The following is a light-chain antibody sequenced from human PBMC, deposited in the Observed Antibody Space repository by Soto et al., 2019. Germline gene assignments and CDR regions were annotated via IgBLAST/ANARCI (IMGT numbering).Light chain of an antibody. CDR2: EGF. Sequence: QSALTQPASVSGSPGQSITLSCTGTSNDVGTYNLVSWYQQHPGKAPKLIIFEGFKRPSGVSNRFSGSKSGNTASLTISGLQADDEADYYCSSYAGSTTYVFGPGTKVIV. CDR3: SSYAGSTTYV. J-gene: IGLJ1*01. V-gene: IGLV2-23*01. CDR1: SNDVGTYNL.